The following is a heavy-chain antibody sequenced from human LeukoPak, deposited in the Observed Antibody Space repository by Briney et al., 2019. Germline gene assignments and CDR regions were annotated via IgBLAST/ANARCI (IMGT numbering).Heavy chain of an antibody. J-gene: IGHJ3*02. CDR2: ISSSSKYI. Sequence: NPGGSLRLSCAASEFTFSSYNMNWVRQAPGKGLEWVSSISSSSKYIYYADSVKGRFTISRDNAKNSLYLQMNSLRAEDTAVYYCAKDSSKQDPSLAGAFDIWGQGTMVTVSS. CDR3: AKDSSKQDPSLAGAFDI. D-gene: IGHD6-19*01. V-gene: IGHV3-21*01. CDR1: EFTFSSYN.